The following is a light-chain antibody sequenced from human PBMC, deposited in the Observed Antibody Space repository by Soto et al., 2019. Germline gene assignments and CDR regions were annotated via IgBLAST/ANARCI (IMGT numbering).Light chain of an antibody. CDR1: RSLLHSNGYNC. V-gene: IGKV2-28*01. J-gene: IGKJ1*01. CDR2: LAS. Sequence: EIVMTQSPLSLSVTPGEPASISCRASRSLLHSNGYNCLDWYVQKPGQSPQLLINLASNRASGVPDNFSGSGTGTDFTLNIRRVEAEDVGIYYCMQALQTPWTFGQGAKVDIK. CDR3: MQALQTPWT.